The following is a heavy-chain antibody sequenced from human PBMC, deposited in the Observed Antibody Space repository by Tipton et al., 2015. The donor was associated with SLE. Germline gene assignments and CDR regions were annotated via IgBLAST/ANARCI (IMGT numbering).Heavy chain of an antibody. CDR1: GGSIGGDY. CDR2: IFFLGST. CDR3: ARDHLPGGYYYYMDV. J-gene: IGHJ6*03. Sequence: TLSLTCTVSGGSIGGDYWGWGPPPPGEGRGGIGYIFFLGSTRYNPPLKRRVTISVDTSKNQFSLKLSSVTAADTAVYYCARDHLPGGYYYYMDVWGKGTTVTVSS. D-gene: IGHD3-10*01. V-gene: IGHV4-59*01.